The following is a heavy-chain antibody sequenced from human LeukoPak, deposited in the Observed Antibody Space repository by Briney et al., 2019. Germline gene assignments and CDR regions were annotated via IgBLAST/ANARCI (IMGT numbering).Heavy chain of an antibody. D-gene: IGHD3-3*01. V-gene: IGHV3-74*01. J-gene: IGHJ4*02. CDR2: INSDGSST. CDR1: GFTFSSYV. CDR3: AKDKRMTIFGVIIIHDYFDY. Sequence: GGSLRLSCAASGFTFSSYVMHWVRQAPGKGLEWVSRINSDGSSTSYADSVKGRFTISRDNSKNTLYLQMNSLRAEDTAVYYCAKDKRMTIFGVIIIHDYFDYWGQGTLVTVSS.